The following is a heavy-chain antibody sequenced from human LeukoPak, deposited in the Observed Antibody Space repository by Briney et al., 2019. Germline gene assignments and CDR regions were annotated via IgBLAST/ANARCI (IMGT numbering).Heavy chain of an antibody. CDR2: IYYSGST. CDR3: ARLPDSSSWWPFDY. Sequence: PSETLSLTCTVSGGSISSYYWSWIRQPPGKGLEWIGYIYYSGSTNYNPSLKSRVTISVDTSKNQFSLMLSSLTAADTAVYYCARLPDSSSWWPFDYWGQGTLVTVSS. CDR1: GGSISSYY. D-gene: IGHD6-13*01. J-gene: IGHJ4*02. V-gene: IGHV4-59*08.